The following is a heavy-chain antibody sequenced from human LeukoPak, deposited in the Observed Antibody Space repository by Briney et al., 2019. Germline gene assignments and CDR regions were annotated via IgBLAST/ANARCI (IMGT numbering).Heavy chain of an antibody. J-gene: IGHJ4*02. CDR1: GYTFTGYY. CDR3: ARAWLRLNPYFDY. Sequence: ASVKVSCKASGYTFTGYYMHWVRQASGQGLEWMGWINPNSGGTNYAQKFQGRVTMTRDTSISTSYMELSRLRSDDTAVYYCARAWLRLNPYFDYWGQGTLVTVSS. V-gene: IGHV1-2*02. CDR2: INPNSGGT. D-gene: IGHD5-12*01.